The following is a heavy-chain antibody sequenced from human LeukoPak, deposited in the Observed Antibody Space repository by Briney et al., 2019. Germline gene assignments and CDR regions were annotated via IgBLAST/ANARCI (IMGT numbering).Heavy chain of an antibody. CDR1: GFTFSSYT. D-gene: IGHD2-2*01. CDR3: ARFPSGAEYRHYFHMDV. V-gene: IGHV3-21*04. CDR2: ISTSSSYI. J-gene: IGHJ6*03. Sequence: GGSLRLSCAASGFTFSSYTMNWVRQAPGKRLEWVSSISTSSSYIYFADSVKGRFTISRDNAKNSLSLQMNSLRADDTAVYYCARFPSGAEYRHYFHMDVWGKGTTVTVSS.